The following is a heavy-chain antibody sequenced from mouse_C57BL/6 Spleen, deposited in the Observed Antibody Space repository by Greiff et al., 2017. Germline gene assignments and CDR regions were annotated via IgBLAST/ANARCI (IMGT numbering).Heavy chain of an antibody. CDR1: GYSITSGYY. CDR3: ARGSVYYGSSYGFAY. V-gene: IGHV3-6*01. CDR2: ISYDGSN. Sequence: ESGPGLVKPSQSLSLTCSVTGYSITSGYYWNWIRQFPGTKLEWMGYISYDGSNNYNPYLKNRISRTRDTSKNQFFLKLKSVTTEDTATYYCARGSVYYGSSYGFAYGGQGTLVTVSA. D-gene: IGHD1-1*01. J-gene: IGHJ3*01.